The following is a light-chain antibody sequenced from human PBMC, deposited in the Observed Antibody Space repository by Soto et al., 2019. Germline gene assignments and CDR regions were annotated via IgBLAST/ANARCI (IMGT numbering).Light chain of an antibody. CDR3: GTWDSSLSADVV. Sequence: QSVLTQPPSVSAAPGQKVTISCSGSSSNIGNYVSWYQQLPGTAPKLLIYDNNKRPSGIPDRFSGSKSGTSATLGITGLQTGDEADYYCGTWDSSLSADVVFGGGTQLTVL. CDR2: DNN. CDR1: SSNIGNY. J-gene: IGLJ2*01. V-gene: IGLV1-51*01.